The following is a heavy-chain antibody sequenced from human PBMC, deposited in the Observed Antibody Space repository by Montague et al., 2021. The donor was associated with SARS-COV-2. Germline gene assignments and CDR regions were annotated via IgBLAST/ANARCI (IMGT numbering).Heavy chain of an antibody. J-gene: IGHJ2*01. CDR3: ARQAQWQLSWFFDL. V-gene: IGHV4-39*01. D-gene: IGHD6-19*01. Sequence: SETLSLTCTVSGGSISSGTYYWGWVRQPPGKGLEWIGTINYSGKTYYNPSLRSRVTISVDTSKNQFSLKVTSVTAADTAMYYCARQAQWQLSWFFDLWGRGTLVPVSS. CDR1: GGSISSGTYY. CDR2: INYSGKT.